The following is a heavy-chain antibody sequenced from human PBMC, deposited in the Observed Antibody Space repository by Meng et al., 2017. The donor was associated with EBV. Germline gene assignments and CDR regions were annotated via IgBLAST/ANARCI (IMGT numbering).Heavy chain of an antibody. CDR1: GGSISSSNW. J-gene: IGHJ4*02. Sequence: QGRLKESGPGLVKPSGTLSLTCAVSGGSISSSNWWSWVRQPPGKGLEWIGEIYHSGSTNYNPSLKSRVTISVDKSKNQFSLKLSSVTAADTAVYYCARRSLDYYDSSGFDYWGQGTLVTVSS. CDR3: ARRSLDYYDSSGFDY. V-gene: IGHV4-4*02. CDR2: IYHSGST. D-gene: IGHD3-22*01.